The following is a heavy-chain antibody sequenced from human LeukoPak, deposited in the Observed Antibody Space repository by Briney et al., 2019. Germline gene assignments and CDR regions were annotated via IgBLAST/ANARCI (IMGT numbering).Heavy chain of an antibody. CDR3: AREAYYDSSGRYMGWSPYFDY. CDR1: GFTFSSYG. CDR2: IRYDGSDK. Sequence: GGSLRLSCAASGFTFSSYGMHWVRQAPGKGLEWVAFIRYDGSDKFYADSVKGRFTISRDNSKNTLFLQMNSLRAEDTAVYYCAREAYYDSSGRYMGWSPYFDYWGQGTLVTVSS. J-gene: IGHJ4*02. D-gene: IGHD3-22*01. V-gene: IGHV3-30*02.